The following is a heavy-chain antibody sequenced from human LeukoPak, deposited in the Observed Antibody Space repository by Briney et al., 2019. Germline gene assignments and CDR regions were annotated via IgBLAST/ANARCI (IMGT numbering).Heavy chain of an antibody. CDR3: ARSKALRLDDIYY. J-gene: IGHJ4*02. V-gene: IGHV1-69*13. CDR2: IIPIFGTE. CDR1: GGTFSSYA. Sequence: SVKVSCKASGGTFSSYAISWVRQAPGQGLEWMGGIIPIFGTENYAQKFQGRVTITADESTSTAYMELSSLRSEDTAVYYCARSKALRLDDIYYWGQGTLVTVSS. D-gene: IGHD3-9*01.